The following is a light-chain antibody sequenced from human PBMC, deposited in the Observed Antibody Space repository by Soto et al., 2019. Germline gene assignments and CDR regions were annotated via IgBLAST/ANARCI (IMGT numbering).Light chain of an antibody. CDR3: QQRSNWPLT. Sequence: EIVLTQSPATLSLSPGERATLSCWASQSVSSYLAWYQQKPGQAPRLFIYDASNWATGIPARFSGSGSGTDFTLTISSLEPEDFAVYYCQQRSNWPLTFGGGTKVEI. V-gene: IGKV3-11*01. CDR1: QSVSSY. J-gene: IGKJ4*01. CDR2: DAS.